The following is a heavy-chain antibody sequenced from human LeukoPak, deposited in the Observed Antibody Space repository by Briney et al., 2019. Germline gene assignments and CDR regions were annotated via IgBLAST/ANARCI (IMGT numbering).Heavy chain of an antibody. Sequence: GGSLRLSCAASGFTFNTYWMTWVRQAPGKGLEWVANMKQDGTEKYYGASVKGRFTISRDNAKNSLYLQMNSLRAEDTAVYYCAKVGCSSGRCYSNYYYYYMDVWGKGTTVTISS. CDR2: MKQDGTEK. J-gene: IGHJ6*03. CDR3: AKVGCSSGRCYSNYYYYYMDV. D-gene: IGHD2-15*01. V-gene: IGHV3-7*01. CDR1: GFTFNTYW.